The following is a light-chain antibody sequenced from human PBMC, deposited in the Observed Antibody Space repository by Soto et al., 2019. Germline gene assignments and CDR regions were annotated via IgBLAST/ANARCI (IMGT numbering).Light chain of an antibody. V-gene: IGKV1-16*02. CDR2: AAS. J-gene: IGKJ4*01. CDR1: QGINND. Sequence: DIRMTQSPSSLSASAGDRVTITCRASQGINNDLAWFQQKPGKAPKSLIYAASNLQSGVSSKFSGSGSGTDFSLTISSLQPEDFATYYCQQYYVYPLTFGGGTKVE. CDR3: QQYYVYPLT.